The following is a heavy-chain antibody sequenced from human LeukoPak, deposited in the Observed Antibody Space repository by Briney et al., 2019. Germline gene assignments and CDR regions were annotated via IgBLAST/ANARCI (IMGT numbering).Heavy chain of an antibody. J-gene: IGHJ4*02. D-gene: IGHD6-19*01. CDR2: IYPGDSDT. Sequence: YWSWIRQPPGKGLEWMGIIYPGDSDTRYSPSFQGQVTISADKSISTAYLQWSSLKASDTAMYYCARHPSRIYSSGWYGQDWGQGTLVTVSS. V-gene: IGHV5-51*01. CDR3: ARHPSRIYSSGWYGQD. CDR1: YW.